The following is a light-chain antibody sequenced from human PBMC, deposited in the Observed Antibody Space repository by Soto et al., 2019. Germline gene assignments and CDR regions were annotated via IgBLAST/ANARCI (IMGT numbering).Light chain of an antibody. CDR1: QSVSSAY. V-gene: IGKV3-20*01. CDR2: GTS. CDR3: QQYGSSTYT. J-gene: IGKJ2*01. Sequence: EIVLTQSPGTLSLSPGERATLSCRASQSVSSAYLAWYQQKPGQAPRLLIYGTSSRATGIPDRFSGSGSGTDFTLTISRLEPEDFAVYYCQQYGSSTYTFSQGTK.